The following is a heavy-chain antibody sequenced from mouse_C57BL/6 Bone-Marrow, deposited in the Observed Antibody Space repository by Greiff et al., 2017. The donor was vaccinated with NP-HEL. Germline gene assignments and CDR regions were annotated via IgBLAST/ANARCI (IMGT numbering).Heavy chain of an antibody. CDR1: GYTFTSYG. CDR2: IYPRSGNT. V-gene: IGHV1-81*01. J-gene: IGHJ2*01. D-gene: IGHD1-1*01. CDR3: ALFITTVVFPPYFDY. Sequence: LVESGAELARPGASVKLSCKASGYTFTSYGISWVKQRTGQGLEWIGEIYPRSGNTYYNEKFKGKATLTADKSSSTAYMELRSLTSEDSAVYFCALFITTVVFPPYFDYWGQGTTLTVSS.